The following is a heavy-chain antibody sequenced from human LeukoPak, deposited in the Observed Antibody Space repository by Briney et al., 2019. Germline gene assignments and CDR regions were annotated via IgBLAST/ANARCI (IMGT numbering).Heavy chain of an antibody. V-gene: IGHV3-74*01. CDR2: INSDGSST. J-gene: IGHJ4*02. CDR3: ARKRPNYFDY. CDR1: GFTFSSYW. Sequence: AGGSLRLSCAASGFTFSSYWMHWVRQAPGKGLVWVSRINSDGSSTSYADSVKGRFTISRDNAENSLYLQMNSLRAEDTALYYCARKRPNYFDYWGQGTLVTVSS.